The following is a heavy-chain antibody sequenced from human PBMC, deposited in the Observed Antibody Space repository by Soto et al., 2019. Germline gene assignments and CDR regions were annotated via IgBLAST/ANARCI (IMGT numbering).Heavy chain of an antibody. Sequence: ASVKVSCKASGYTFTSYYMHWVRQAPGQGLEWMGIISPSGGSTSYAQKFQGRVTMTRDASTSTVYMELSSLRSEDTAVYYCARTVGSGSYQNLNWFDPWGQGTLVTVSS. J-gene: IGHJ5*02. CDR3: ARTVGSGSYQNLNWFDP. D-gene: IGHD3-10*01. CDR2: ISPSGGST. CDR1: GYTFTSYY. V-gene: IGHV1-46*01.